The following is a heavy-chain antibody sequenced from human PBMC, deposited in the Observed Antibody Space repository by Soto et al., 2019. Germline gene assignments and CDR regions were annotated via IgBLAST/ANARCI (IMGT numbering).Heavy chain of an antibody. J-gene: IGHJ4*02. D-gene: IGHD3-22*01. CDR2: ISYDGSNK. V-gene: IGHV3-30*18. CDR1: GFTFSSYG. CDR3: AKDQAANYYDRSGVDY. Sequence: QVQLVESGGGVVQPGRSLRLSCAASGFTFSSYGMHWVRQAPGKGLEWVAVISYDGSNKYYADSVKGRFTISRDNSKNTLYLQMNSLRAEDTAVYYCAKDQAANYYDRSGVDYWGQGTLVTVSS.